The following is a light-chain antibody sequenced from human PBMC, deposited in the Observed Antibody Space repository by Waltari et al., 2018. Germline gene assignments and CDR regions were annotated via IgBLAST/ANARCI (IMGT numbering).Light chain of an antibody. Sequence: FMLTQPHSVSESPGKTITISCTRSSGSIAINFVPWNQQRPGSAPTTVIYEDHQRPSGVPDRFSGSFDRSSNSASLTISGLKTEDEAEYYCQSYDGSGSWVFGGGTKLTVL. CDR3: QSYDGSGSWV. CDR2: EDH. V-gene: IGLV6-57*04. CDR1: SGSIAINF. J-gene: IGLJ3*02.